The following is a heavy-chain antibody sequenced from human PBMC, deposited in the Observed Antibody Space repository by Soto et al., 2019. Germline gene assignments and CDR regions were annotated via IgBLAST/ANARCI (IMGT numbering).Heavy chain of an antibody. V-gene: IGHV3-53*01. J-gene: IGHJ6*02. Sequence: EVQLVESGGGLIQPGGSLRLSCAASGFTVSSNYMSWVRQAPGKGLEWVSVIYSGDTTYYADSVKGRFTISRDHSKNTLYLQMNSLRAEDTAVYYCARDLRTLYGMDVWGPGTTVTVSS. CDR2: IYSGDTT. CDR1: GFTVSSNY. CDR3: ARDLRTLYGMDV.